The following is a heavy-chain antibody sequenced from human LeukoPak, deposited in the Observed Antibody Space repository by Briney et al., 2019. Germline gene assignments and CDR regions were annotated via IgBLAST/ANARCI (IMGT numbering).Heavy chain of an antibody. Sequence: GGSLRLSCAASGFTFSSHSMNWVRQAPGKGLEWVSYISSSSSARYYADSVKGRFTISRGDARNSLYLQMNSLRAEDTAVYYCARMSGSRLPGYWGQGALVTVSS. CDR3: ARMSGSRLPGY. CDR2: ISSSSSAR. V-gene: IGHV3-48*01. D-gene: IGHD3-3*01. CDR1: GFTFSSHS. J-gene: IGHJ4*02.